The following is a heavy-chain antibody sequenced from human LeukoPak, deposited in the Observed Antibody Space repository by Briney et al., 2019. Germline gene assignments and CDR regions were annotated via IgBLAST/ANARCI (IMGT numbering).Heavy chain of an antibody. CDR3: ARWRGHYFDY. Sequence: ETLSLTCAVSGDSINSGAYYWAWVRQPPGKGLQWMGSVYFSGTTYYNPSLNTRVTISIDTSTNQFSLKLDSVTAADTAVYSCARWRGHYFDYWGQGTLVTVSS. CDR2: VYFSGTT. CDR1: GDSINSGAYY. J-gene: IGHJ4*02. V-gene: IGHV4-39*01. D-gene: IGHD3-3*01.